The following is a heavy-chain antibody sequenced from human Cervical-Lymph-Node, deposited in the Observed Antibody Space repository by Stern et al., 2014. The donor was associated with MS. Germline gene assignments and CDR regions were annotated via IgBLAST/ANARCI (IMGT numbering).Heavy chain of an antibody. CDR3: ARWSVACDS. CDR1: GYRFINNW. D-gene: IGHD2-21*01. CDR2: IYPGDSAI. Sequence: DQLVQSGAEVRKPGDSLKISCKTSGYRFINNWIAWVRQVPGKGLEWIGIIYPGDSAIRYSPSFQGHVTISVDKSTSPAYLQWSSLKASDAAVYYCARWSVACDSWGQGALITVSS. J-gene: IGHJ4*02. V-gene: IGHV5-51*03.